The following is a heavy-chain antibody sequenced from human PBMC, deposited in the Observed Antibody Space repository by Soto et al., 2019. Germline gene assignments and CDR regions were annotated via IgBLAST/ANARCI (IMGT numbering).Heavy chain of an antibody. V-gene: IGHV3-23*01. CDR2: ISGSGGTI. Sequence: GGSLRLSCAAAGFTFSNHAMSWVRQAPGKGLEWVSTISGSGGTIYYADSVKGRFTISRDNSKNALWLQMNSLRAEDTALYYCAKGSGNIRPCGMDVWGQGTTVTVSS. J-gene: IGHJ6*02. CDR3: AKGSGNIRPCGMDV. CDR1: GFTFSNHA.